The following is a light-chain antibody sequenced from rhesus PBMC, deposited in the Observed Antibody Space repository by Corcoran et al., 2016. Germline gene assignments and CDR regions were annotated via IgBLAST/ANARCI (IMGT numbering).Light chain of an antibody. CDR1: SSNIGSNS. V-gene: IGLV1-60*01. CDR3: AAWDDSLSGYI. CDR2: YHA. J-gene: IGLJ1*01. Sequence: QSVLTQPPSASEAARKSVTISCSGSSSNIGSNSVSWYQQLPETAPNLLIYYHARRASGVSDRFSVSKSGTSASLTISWLQTEDEADYYCAAWDDSLSGYIFGAGTRLTVL.